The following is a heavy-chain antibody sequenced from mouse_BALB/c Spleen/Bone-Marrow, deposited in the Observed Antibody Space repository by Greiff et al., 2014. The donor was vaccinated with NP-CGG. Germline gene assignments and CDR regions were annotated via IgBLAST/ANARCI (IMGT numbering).Heavy chain of an antibody. CDR3: ARHYYGSSYYFDY. CDR1: GFTFSSYA. J-gene: IGHJ2*01. Sequence: EVQRVESGGGLAKPGGSLKLSCAASGFTFSSYAMSWVRQTPEKRLEWVATISSGGSYTYYPDSVKGRFTISRDNAKNTLYLQMSSLRSEDTAMYYCARHYYGSSYYFDYWGQGTTLTVSS. CDR2: ISSGGSYT. V-gene: IGHV5-9-3*01. D-gene: IGHD1-1*01.